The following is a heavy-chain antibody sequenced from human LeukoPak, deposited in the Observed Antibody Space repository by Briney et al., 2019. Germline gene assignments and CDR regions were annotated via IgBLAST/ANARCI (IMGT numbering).Heavy chain of an antibody. V-gene: IGHV1-2*02. D-gene: IGHD3-10*01. J-gene: IGHJ4*02. Sequence: ASVKVSCKASGYTFTSYDINWVRQAPGQGLEWMGWINPNSGGTNYAQKFQGRVTMTRDTSISTAYMELSRLRSDDTAVYYCARVLVRGVKHSFDYWGQGTLVTVSS. CDR1: GYTFTSYD. CDR2: INPNSGGT. CDR3: ARVLVRGVKHSFDY.